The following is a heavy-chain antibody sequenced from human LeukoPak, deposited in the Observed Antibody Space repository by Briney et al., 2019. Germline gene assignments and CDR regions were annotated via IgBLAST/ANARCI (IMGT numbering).Heavy chain of an antibody. V-gene: IGHV3-74*01. D-gene: IGHD2-15*01. CDR1: GFTFSSYW. CDR2: INDDGRST. CDR3: ARGARGVVVVAVDP. J-gene: IGHJ5*02. Sequence: GGSLRLSCAASGFTFSSYWMHWVRQAPGKGLVGVSRINDDGRSTSYADSVKGRFTISRDNAKNSLYLQMNSLRAEDTAVYYCARGARGVVVVAVDPWGQGTLVTVSS.